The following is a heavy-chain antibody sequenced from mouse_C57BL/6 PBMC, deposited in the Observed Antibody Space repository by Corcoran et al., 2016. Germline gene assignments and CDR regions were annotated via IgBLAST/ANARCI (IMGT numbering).Heavy chain of an antibody. CDR1: GYTFTDYY. CDR3: ARSGRSAMDY. J-gene: IGHJ4*01. Sequence: QVQLKQSGAELVRPGASVKLSCKASGYTFTDYYINWVKQRPGQGLEWIARIYPGSGNTYYNEKFKGKATLTAEKSSSTAYMQLSSLTSEDSAVYFCARSGRSAMDYWGQGTSVTVSS. CDR2: IYPGSGNT. V-gene: IGHV1-76*01.